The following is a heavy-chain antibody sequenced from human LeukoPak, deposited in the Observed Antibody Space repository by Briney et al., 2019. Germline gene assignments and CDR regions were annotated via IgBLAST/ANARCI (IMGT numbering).Heavy chain of an antibody. V-gene: IGHV3-74*01. J-gene: IGHJ4*02. Sequence: GGSLRLSCVASVFTFSNYWMHWVRQAPEKGLMGVSKINSDGSGPDYADSVKGRFTISRDNAKNTLYLQMNSLRAEDTAVYYCARDVYGLGDYWGQGTLVTVSS. CDR3: ARDVYGLGDY. CDR2: INSDGSGP. D-gene: IGHD1-14*01. CDR1: VFTFSNYW.